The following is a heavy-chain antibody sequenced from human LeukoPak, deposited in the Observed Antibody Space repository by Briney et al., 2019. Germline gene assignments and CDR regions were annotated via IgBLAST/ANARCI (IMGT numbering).Heavy chain of an antibody. CDR1: GCTFTGYY. CDR2: INPNSGGT. Sequence: ASVKVSCKASGCTFTGYYMHWARQAPGQGREWMGRINPNSGGTNYAQKFQGRVTMTRDTSISTAYMELSRLKSDDTAVYYCARALSSGWYGEYYWGQGTLVTVSS. J-gene: IGHJ4*02. V-gene: IGHV1-2*06. D-gene: IGHD6-19*01. CDR3: ARALSSGWYGEYY.